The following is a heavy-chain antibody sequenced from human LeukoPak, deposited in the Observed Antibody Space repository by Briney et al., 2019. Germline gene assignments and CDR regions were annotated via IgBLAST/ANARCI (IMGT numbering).Heavy chain of an antibody. CDR2: IYPDDSDS. V-gene: IGHV5-51*01. D-gene: IGHD2-21*02. CDR3: ARRIPYCGGDCYSSFDY. Sequence: GESLKISCKGSGYSFTNYWIGWVRQMPGKGLEWIGIIYPDDSDSRYSPSFQGQVTISADQSINTAYLQWTSLKASDTAMYYCARRIPYCGGDCYSSFDYWGQGTLVTVSS. CDR1: GYSFTNYW. J-gene: IGHJ4*02.